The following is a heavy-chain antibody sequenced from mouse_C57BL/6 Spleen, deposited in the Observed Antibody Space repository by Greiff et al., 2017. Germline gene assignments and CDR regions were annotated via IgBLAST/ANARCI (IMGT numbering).Heavy chain of an antibody. V-gene: IGHV3-6*01. CDR2: ISYDGSN. CDR3: ARDDYSNSWFAY. D-gene: IGHD2-5*01. CDR1: GYSITSGYY. J-gene: IGHJ3*01. Sequence: DVQLQESGPGLVKPSQSLSLTCSVTGYSITSGYYWNWIRQFPGNKLEWMGYISYDGSNNYNPSLKNRISITRDTSKNQFFLKLNSVTTEDTATYYCARDDYSNSWFAYWGQGTLVTVSA.